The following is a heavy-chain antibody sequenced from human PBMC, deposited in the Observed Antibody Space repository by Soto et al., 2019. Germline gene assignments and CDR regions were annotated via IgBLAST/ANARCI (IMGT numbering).Heavy chain of an antibody. CDR2: IIPIFCAA. J-gene: IGHJ4*02. Sequence: QVQLMQSGAEVKKPGSSVKVSCKASGDTFNSYAVNWVRQSPGQGLDWMGGIIPIFCAANYAQKFQGRVTITADESTSTVYMELRSLRSADTAVFYCARELSITTAGPPPYDSRGQGTLVTVSS. CDR1: GDTFNSYA. V-gene: IGHV1-69*12. CDR3: ARELSITTAGPPPYDS. D-gene: IGHD6-13*01.